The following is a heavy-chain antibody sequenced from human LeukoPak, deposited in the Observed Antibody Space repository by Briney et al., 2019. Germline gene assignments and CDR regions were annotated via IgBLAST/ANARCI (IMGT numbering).Heavy chain of an antibody. Sequence: PSETLSLTCTVSGGSISSGGYYWSWIRQPPGKGLEWIGYIYYSGSTYYNPSLKSRVTISVDTSKNQFSLKLSSVTAADTAVYYCASNYYDSSGYYVLDYWGQGTLVTVSS. CDR2: IYYSGST. V-gene: IGHV4-30-4*01. D-gene: IGHD3-22*01. J-gene: IGHJ4*02. CDR1: GGSISSGGYY. CDR3: ASNYYDSSGYYVLDY.